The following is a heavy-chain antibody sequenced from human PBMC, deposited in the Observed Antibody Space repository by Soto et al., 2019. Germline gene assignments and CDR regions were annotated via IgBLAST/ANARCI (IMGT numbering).Heavy chain of an antibody. CDR2: IKEDESEK. CDR3: VRARVDY. J-gene: IGHJ4*02. V-gene: IGHV3-7*04. CDR1: GFTFSNYW. Sequence: PGGSLRLSCAASGFTFSNYWMTWVRQAPGKGLEWVATIKEDESEKYYVDSVKGRFTVSRDNAKNSLYLQMNSLRGDDTAVYYCVRARVDYWGQGSLVTVSS.